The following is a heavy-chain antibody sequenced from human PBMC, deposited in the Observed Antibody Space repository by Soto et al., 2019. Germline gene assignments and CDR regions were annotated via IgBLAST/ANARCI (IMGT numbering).Heavy chain of an antibody. V-gene: IGHV1-18*01. J-gene: IGHJ1*01. CDR2: ISAYNGNT. D-gene: IGHD6-19*01. Sequence: ASVKVSCKASGYTFTSYGISWVRQAPGQGLEWMGWISAYNGNTNYAQKLQGRVTMTTDTSTSTAYMELRSLRSDDTAVYYCARQRVAGPRGRSPEYFQHWGQGTLVTVSS. CDR3: ARQRVAGPRGRSPEYFQH. CDR1: GYTFTSYG.